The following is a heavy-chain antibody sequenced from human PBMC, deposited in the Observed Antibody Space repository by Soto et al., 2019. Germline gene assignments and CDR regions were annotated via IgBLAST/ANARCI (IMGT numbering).Heavy chain of an antibody. Sequence: SETLSLTCAVSGGSISSSNWWSWVRQPPGKGLEWIGEIYHSGSTNYNPSLKSRVTISLDKSKNQFSLKLSSVTAADTAVYYCARATQQWLPQPRGPFDYWGQGTLVTVSS. CDR2: IYHSGST. CDR3: ARATQQWLPQPRGPFDY. J-gene: IGHJ4*02. CDR1: GGSISSSNW. V-gene: IGHV4-4*02. D-gene: IGHD6-19*01.